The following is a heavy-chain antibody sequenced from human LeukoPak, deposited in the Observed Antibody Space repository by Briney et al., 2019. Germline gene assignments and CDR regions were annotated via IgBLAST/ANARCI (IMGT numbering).Heavy chain of an antibody. Sequence: ASVKVSCKASGYTFTGYYMHWVRQAPGQGLEWMGRISPNSGGTNYAQKFQGRVTMTRDTSISTAYMELSRLRSDDTAVYYCARGLGWFGELSLNYLDYWGQGTLVTVSS. J-gene: IGHJ4*02. V-gene: IGHV1-2*06. CDR1: GYTFTGYY. CDR3: ARGLGWFGELSLNYLDY. D-gene: IGHD3-10*01. CDR2: ISPNSGGT.